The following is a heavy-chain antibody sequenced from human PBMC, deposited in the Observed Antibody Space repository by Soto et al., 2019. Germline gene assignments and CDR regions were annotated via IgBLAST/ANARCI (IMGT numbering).Heavy chain of an antibody. J-gene: IGHJ6*02. CDR3: AKGLRYISSWEVGYYYYYGMDV. V-gene: IGHV3-23*01. CDR2: ISGSGGST. Sequence: SLRLSCAASGFTFSSYAMSWVRQAPGKGLEWVSAISGSGGSTYYADSVKGRFTISRDNSKNTLYLQMNSLRAEDTAVYYCAKGLRYISSWEVGYYYYYGMDVWGQGTTVTVSS. CDR1: GFTFSSYA. D-gene: IGHD6-13*01.